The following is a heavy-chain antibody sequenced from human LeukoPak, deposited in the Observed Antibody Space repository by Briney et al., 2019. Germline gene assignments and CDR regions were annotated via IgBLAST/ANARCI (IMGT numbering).Heavy chain of an antibody. D-gene: IGHD5-12*01. V-gene: IGHV4-34*01. CDR2: INHSGST. Sequence: SETLSPTCAVYGGSFSGYYWSWIRQPPGKGLEWIGEINHSGSTNYNPSLKSRVTISVDTSKNQFSLKLSSVTAADTAVYYCASIVATINYWGQGTLVTVSS. J-gene: IGHJ4*02. CDR1: GGSFSGYY. CDR3: ASIVATINY.